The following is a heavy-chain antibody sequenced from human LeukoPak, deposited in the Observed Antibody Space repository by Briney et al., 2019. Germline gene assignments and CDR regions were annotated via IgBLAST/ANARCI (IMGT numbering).Heavy chain of an antibody. Sequence: GGSLRLSCAASGFTFDDYGMSWVRQAPGKGLEWVSGINWNGGSTGYADSAKGRFTIARDNAKNSLYLQMNSLRAEDTALYYCARALTYSWNYVGKYYFDYWGQGTLVTVSS. CDR3: ARALTYSWNYVGKYYFDY. CDR2: INWNGGST. CDR1: GFTFDDYG. V-gene: IGHV3-20*04. J-gene: IGHJ4*02. D-gene: IGHD1-7*01.